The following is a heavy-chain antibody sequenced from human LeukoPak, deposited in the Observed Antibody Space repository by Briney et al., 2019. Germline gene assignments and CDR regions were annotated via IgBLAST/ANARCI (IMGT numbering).Heavy chain of an antibody. CDR1: GGSFSGYY. Sequence: PSETLSLTCAVYGGSFSGYYWSWIRQPPGKWLEWIGEINHSGSTNYNPSLKSRVTISVDTSKNQFSLKLSSVTAADTAVYYCARSSDYVWGSYRTWGQGTLVTVSS. V-gene: IGHV4-34*01. CDR3: ARSSDYVWGSYRT. CDR2: INHSGST. J-gene: IGHJ5*02. D-gene: IGHD3-16*02.